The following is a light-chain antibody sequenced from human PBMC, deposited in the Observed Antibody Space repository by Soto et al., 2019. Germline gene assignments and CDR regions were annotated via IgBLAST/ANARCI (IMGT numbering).Light chain of an antibody. Sequence: DIQMTQSPSSLSASVGDRVTIACRASQGIRNSLAWYQQKAGTIPKLLIFDASTLQSGVPSRFSGSGSGTDFTLTISSLQPEAIATYYCQKYNSAPPLTFGGGTKVEIK. CDR1: QGIRNS. V-gene: IGKV1-27*01. J-gene: IGKJ4*01. CDR2: DAS. CDR3: QKYNSAPPLT.